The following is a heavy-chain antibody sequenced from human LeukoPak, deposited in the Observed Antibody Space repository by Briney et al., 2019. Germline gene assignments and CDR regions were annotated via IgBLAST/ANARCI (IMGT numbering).Heavy chain of an antibody. CDR3: ARQDGNSKYYFDY. CDR2: IYPGDSDT. J-gene: IGHJ4*02. CDR1: GSRFTYYW. Sequence: GASLQISWKGSGSRFTYYWIGWVRQLPGKGLEWMGIIYPGDSDTRYRPSFQGHVTISVDKSISTAYLQWSSLKASDTAMYYCARQDGNSKYYFDYWGQGTLVTVSS. V-gene: IGHV5-51*01. D-gene: IGHD1-1*01.